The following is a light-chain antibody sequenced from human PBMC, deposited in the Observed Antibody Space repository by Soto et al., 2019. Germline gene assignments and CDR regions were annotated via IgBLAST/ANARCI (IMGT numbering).Light chain of an antibody. V-gene: IGKV3-15*01. CDR2: GAS. CDR1: QSVSSN. CDR3: QQYNNWWT. J-gene: IGKJ1*01. Sequence: EIVMTQSPATLSVSPGERATLSCRASQSVSSNLACYQQKPGQATRLLIYGASTRAAGIPARFSGSGSGTEFTLTISSLQSEDFAVYYCQQYNNWWTFGQGTKVEIK.